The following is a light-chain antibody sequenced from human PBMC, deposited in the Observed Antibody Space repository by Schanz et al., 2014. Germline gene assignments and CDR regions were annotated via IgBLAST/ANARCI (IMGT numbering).Light chain of an antibody. CDR1: SSNIGAGYD. CDR3: AAWDDSLSGLV. CDR2: GNS. J-gene: IGLJ2*01. V-gene: IGLV1-40*01. Sequence: QSVLTQPPSVSGAPGQRVSISCAGSSSNIGAGYDVHWFQQHPGTAPKLLIYGNSDRPSGVPDRFSASKSGTSASLAISGLRSEDEADYDCAAWDDSLSGLVFGGGTKVTVL.